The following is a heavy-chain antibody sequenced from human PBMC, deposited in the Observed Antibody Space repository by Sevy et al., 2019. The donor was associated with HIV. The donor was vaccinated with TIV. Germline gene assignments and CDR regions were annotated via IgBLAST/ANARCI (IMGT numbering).Heavy chain of an antibody. V-gene: IGHV4-30-4*01. CDR1: GGSISSGDYY. CDR3: ARTAATTGGPIDY. D-gene: IGHD6-25*01. Sequence: SETLSLTCTVSGGSISSGDYYWSWIRQPPGKGLEWIGYIYYSGSTYYNPSLKSRVTISVDTSKNQFSLKLSSVTAADTAVYYCARTAATTGGPIDYWGQGTLVTVSS. CDR2: IYYSGST. J-gene: IGHJ4*02.